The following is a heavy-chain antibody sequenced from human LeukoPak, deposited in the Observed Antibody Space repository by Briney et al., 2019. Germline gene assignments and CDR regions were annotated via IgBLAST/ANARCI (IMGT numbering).Heavy chain of an antibody. D-gene: IGHD1-14*01. CDR2: INYSGST. Sequence: KPSETLSLACTVSGGSINTYFWTWIRQPPGKGLEWIGYINYSGSTNSNPSLKSRVAISVDTSKNQFSVKLSSVTAADTAVYYCARQHSPGYFDYWGQGTLVTVSS. CDR1: GGSINTYF. J-gene: IGHJ4*02. CDR3: ARQHSPGYFDY. V-gene: IGHV4-59*08.